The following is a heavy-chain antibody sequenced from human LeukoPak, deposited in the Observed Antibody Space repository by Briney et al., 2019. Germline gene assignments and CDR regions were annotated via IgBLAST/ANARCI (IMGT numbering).Heavy chain of an antibody. CDR3: ARGAYSSRALYFQH. D-gene: IGHD2-15*01. J-gene: IGHJ1*01. CDR2: ISYRGST. V-gene: IGHV4-59*08. CDR1: GGSRSYDY. Sequence: SETLSLTCTVSGGSRSYDYWSWIRQPPGKGLEWIAYISYRGSTNYNPSLKSRVTTSVDTSENQSSLKLSSVTAADTAVYYCARGAYSSRALYFQHWGQGTLVAVSS.